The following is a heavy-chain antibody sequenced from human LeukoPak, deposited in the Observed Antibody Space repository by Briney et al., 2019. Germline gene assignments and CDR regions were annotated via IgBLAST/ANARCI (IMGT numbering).Heavy chain of an antibody. Sequence: PGGSLRLSCTVSGFTVSSNSMSWVRQAPGKGLEWVSFIYSDNTHYSDSVKGRFTISRDNAKNSLYLQMNSLRAEDTAVCYCARFRFGYYDNSAPPWGQGTLVTVSS. V-gene: IGHV3-53*01. CDR2: IYSDNT. CDR3: ARFRFGYYDNSAPP. CDR1: GFTVSSNS. J-gene: IGHJ5*02. D-gene: IGHD3-22*01.